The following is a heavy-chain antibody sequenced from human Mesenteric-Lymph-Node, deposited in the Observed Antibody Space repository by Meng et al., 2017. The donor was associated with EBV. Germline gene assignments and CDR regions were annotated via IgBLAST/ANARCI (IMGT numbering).Heavy chain of an antibody. D-gene: IGHD3-22*01. CDR1: GDSVNSATYY. J-gene: IGHJ4*02. CDR3: ASQGYYDSGAWGDYFDY. Sequence: QLPGAGPGLVKPSATLSLTCSVPGDSVNSATYYWSWIRKPPGKGLEWIASVHSTGSTNYNPSLMSRVTISLDTSKSQFSLTLTYVTAADTAVYYCASQGYYDSGAWGDYFDYWGQGSLVTVSS. V-gene: IGHV4-61*01. CDR2: VHSTGST.